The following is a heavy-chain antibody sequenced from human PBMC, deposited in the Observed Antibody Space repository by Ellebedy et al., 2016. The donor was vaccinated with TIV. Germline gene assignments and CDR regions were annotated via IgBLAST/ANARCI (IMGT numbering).Heavy chain of an antibody. V-gene: IGHV3-21*01. J-gene: IGHJ4*02. Sequence: GESLKISXAASGFTYSSHSMNWVRQAPGKGLEWVSSISGSSSNIYYADSAKGRFTISRDNAKNSLYLQMNSLRAEDTAVYYCARDGEQWELRGYFDYWGQGTLVTVSS. CDR1: GFTYSSHS. CDR2: ISGSSSNI. CDR3: ARDGEQWELRGYFDY. D-gene: IGHD1-26*01.